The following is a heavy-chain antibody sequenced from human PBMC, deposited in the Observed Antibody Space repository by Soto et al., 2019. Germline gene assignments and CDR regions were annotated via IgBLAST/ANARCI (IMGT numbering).Heavy chain of an antibody. CDR1: GGSISSGAYS. CDR2: TFHSGNT. V-gene: IGHV4-30-2*01. Sequence: QLQLQESGSGLVKPSQTLSLPCAVSGGSISSGAYSWSWIRQPPGKGLEWIGYTFHSGNTYYNPSLKSRVTISIDRSKNQFSLKLSSVTAADTAVYYCARGWTYLDSWGQGILVTVSS. CDR3: ARGWTYLDS. D-gene: IGHD2-15*01. J-gene: IGHJ4*02.